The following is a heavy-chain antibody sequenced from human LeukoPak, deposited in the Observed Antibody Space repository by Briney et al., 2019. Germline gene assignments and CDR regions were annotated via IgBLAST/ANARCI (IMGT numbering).Heavy chain of an antibody. CDR1: GFTMKNFG. Sequence: GTSLRLSCAVSGFTMKNFGMHWVRQAPGKGLEWVAVIWNDGSQRHYIDSVKGRFAISRENSMNTLSLEMNGLRVEDTAVYYCVRGADMNYNFENSFYFDSWGQGAPVIVSS. CDR2: IWNDGSQR. V-gene: IGHV3-33*03. D-gene: IGHD3-3*01. J-gene: IGHJ4*02. CDR3: VRGADMNYNFENSFYFDS.